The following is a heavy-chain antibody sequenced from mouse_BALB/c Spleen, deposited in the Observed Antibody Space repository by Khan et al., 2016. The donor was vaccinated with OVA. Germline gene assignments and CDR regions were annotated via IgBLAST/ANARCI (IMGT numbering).Heavy chain of an antibody. J-gene: IGHJ1*01. D-gene: IGHD2-1*01. V-gene: IGHV9-3-1*01. Sequence: QIQLVQSGPELMKPGETVKISCKASGYTFTNYGMTWVKQAPGKGLKWMGWINTYTGEPTYADDFKGRFAFSLETSATTASLQINNLKNEDTATYFCARVGNYWYFDVWGAGTTVTVSS. CDR1: GYTFTNYG. CDR3: ARVGNYWYFDV. CDR2: INTYTGEP.